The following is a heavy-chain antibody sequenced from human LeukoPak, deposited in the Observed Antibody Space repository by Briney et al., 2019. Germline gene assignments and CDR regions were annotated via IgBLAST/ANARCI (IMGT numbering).Heavy chain of an antibody. J-gene: IGHJ6*04. V-gene: IGHV3-48*04. Sequence: GGSLRLSCAASGFTFSNYNMNWVRQAPGKGLEWVSYISSSGSTIYYADSVKGRFTISRDNAKNSLYLQMNSLRAEDTAVYYCARDLSEMDVWGKGTTVTVSS. CDR2: ISSSGSTI. CDR1: GFTFSNYN. CDR3: ARDLSEMDV.